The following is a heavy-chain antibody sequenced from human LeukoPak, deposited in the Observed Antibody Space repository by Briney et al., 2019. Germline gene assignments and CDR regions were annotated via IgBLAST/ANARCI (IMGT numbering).Heavy chain of an antibody. CDR1: GGSISSSSYY. V-gene: IGHV4-39*01. D-gene: IGHD4-23*01. CDR2: IYYSGST. J-gene: IGHJ4*02. Sequence: SETLSLTCTVSGGSISSSSYYWGWIRQPPGKGLERIGRIYYSGSTYYYPSLKSRVTISVATSKNQFSLKLSSVTAADTAVYYCARRFYYGGNSALGPFDYWGQGTLVTVSS. CDR3: ARRFYYGGNSALGPFDY.